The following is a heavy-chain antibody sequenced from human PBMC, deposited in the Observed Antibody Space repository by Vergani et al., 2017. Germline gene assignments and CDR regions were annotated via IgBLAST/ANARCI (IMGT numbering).Heavy chain of an antibody. Sequence: QVQLQESGPGLVKPSETLSLTCTVYGGSFSGYYWSWIRQPPGKGLEWIGEINHSGSTNYNPSLKSRVTISVDTSKNQFSLKLSSVTAADTAVYYCASAPYRSGWDYYYGMDVWGQGP. V-gene: IGHV4-34*01. J-gene: IGHJ6*02. D-gene: IGHD3-10*01. CDR2: INHSGST. CDR1: GGSFSGYY. CDR3: ASAPYRSGWDYYYGMDV.